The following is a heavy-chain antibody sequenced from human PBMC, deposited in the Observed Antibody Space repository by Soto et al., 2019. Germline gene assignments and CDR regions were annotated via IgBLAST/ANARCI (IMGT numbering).Heavy chain of an antibody. CDR2: IIPIFGTA. Sequence: QVQLVQSGAEVKKPGSSVKVSCKASGGTFSSYAISWVRQAPGQGLEWMGGIIPIFGTANYAQKFQGRVTITADESTRTAYMELSSLRSEDTAVYYCAGTDIVATIVYNWFDPWGQGTLVTVSS. CDR1: GGTFSSYA. V-gene: IGHV1-69*01. D-gene: IGHD5-12*01. J-gene: IGHJ5*02. CDR3: AGTDIVATIVYNWFDP.